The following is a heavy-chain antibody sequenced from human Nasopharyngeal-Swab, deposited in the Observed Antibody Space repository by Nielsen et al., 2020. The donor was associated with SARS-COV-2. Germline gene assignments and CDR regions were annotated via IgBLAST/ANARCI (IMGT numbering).Heavy chain of an antibody. J-gene: IGHJ4*02. V-gene: IGHV3-48*03. CDR3: ARAHPPCCGNPA. Sequence: YLKISCAASGFTFSSYAMNWVRQAPGKGLEWVSYIKRSGSSIYYADSVKGRFTISRDNAKNSLYLQMNSRRAEDTAGYYGARAHPPCCGNPARGQG. CDR1: GFTFSSYA. CDR2: IKRSGSSI. D-gene: IGHD2-15*01.